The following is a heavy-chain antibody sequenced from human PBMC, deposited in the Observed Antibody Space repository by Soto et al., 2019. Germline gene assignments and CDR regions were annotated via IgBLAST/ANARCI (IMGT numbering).Heavy chain of an antibody. D-gene: IGHD3-3*01. V-gene: IGHV3-49*03. J-gene: IGHJ6*02. CDR1: GFTFGDYA. CDR3: TRVSYYDFWSGERYYYYGMDV. Sequence: PGGSLRLSCTASGFTFGDYAMSWFRQAPGKGLEWVGFIRSKAYGGTTEYAASVKGRFTISRDDSKSIAYLQMNSLKTEDTAVYYCTRVSYYDFWSGERYYYYGMDVWGQGTTVTVSS. CDR2: IRSKAYGGTT.